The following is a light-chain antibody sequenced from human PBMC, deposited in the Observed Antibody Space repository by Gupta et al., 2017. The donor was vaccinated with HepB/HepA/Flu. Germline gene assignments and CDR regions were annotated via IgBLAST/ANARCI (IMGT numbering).Light chain of an antibody. CDR2: DAS. V-gene: IGKV3-11*01. CDR1: QSIGSY. Sequence: EIVLTQSPAPLSLSPGERATLSCRASQSIGSYLAWYQQKPGQAPRLLISDASNRATGIPARFSGSGSGTDFTLTISSLEPEDFAVYYCQQRGNWPQTFGGGTKVEIK. CDR3: QQRGNWPQT. J-gene: IGKJ4*01.